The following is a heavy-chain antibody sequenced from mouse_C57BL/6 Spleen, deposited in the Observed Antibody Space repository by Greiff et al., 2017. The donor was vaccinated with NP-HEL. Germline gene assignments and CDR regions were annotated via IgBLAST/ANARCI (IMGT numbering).Heavy chain of an antibody. CDR1: GFTFTDYY. CDR2: IRNKANGYTT. J-gene: IGHJ1*03. D-gene: IGHD2-3*01. V-gene: IGHV7-3*01. CDR3: ERLDGYYGGYFDV. Sequence: EVKLVESGGGLVQPGGSLSLSCAASGFTFTDYYMSWVRQPPGKALEWLGFIRNKANGYTTEYSASVKGRFTISRDNSQSIIYLQMNALRAEDSATYYCERLDGYYGGYFDVWGTGTTVTVSS.